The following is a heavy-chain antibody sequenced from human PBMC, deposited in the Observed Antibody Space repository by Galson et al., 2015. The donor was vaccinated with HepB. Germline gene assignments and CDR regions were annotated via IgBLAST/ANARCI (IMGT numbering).Heavy chain of an antibody. Sequence: SVKVSCKASGGSFTNYAIIWVRQAPGQGLEWMGGIIPIFASASYAPTFQGRATITADESTSTAYMEVSSLRSEDTAVYYCATDYYDTSGYYAYWGQGTLVAVSS. D-gene: IGHD3-22*01. J-gene: IGHJ4*02. CDR2: IIPIFASA. CDR1: GGSFTNYA. CDR3: ATDYYDTSGYYAY. V-gene: IGHV1-69*13.